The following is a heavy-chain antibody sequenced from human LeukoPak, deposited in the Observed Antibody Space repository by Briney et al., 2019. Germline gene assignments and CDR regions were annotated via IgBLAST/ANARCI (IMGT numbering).Heavy chain of an antibody. D-gene: IGHD6-6*01. CDR1: GYTFTGYY. Sequence: ASVKVSCKASGYTFTGYYMHWVRQAPGQGLEWMGWINPNSGGTNYAQKFQRRVTMTRDTSISTAYMELSRLRSDDTAVYYCARVLLGYSSSSPRRNAFDIWGQGTMVTVSS. V-gene: IGHV1-2*02. CDR2: INPNSGGT. CDR3: ARVLLGYSSSSPRRNAFDI. J-gene: IGHJ3*02.